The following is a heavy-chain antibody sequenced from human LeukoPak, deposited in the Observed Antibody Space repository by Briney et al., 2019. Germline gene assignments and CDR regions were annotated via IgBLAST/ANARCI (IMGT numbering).Heavy chain of an antibody. CDR2: ISSSSSDI. V-gene: IGHV3-21*01. CDR3: ASVPLDNSGYYFDY. D-gene: IGHD1-1*01. CDR1: GFTFSSYS. Sequence: PGGSLRLSCAASGFTFSSYSMNWVRQAPGQGLECVSSISSSSSDIYYADSVKCRFTISRDNAKNSLYLQMDSLRAEDTAVYYCASVPLDNSGYYFDYWSQATLVTVSS. J-gene: IGHJ4*02.